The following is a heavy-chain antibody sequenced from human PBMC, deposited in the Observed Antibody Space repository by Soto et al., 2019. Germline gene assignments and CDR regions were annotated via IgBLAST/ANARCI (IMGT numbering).Heavy chain of an antibody. CDR2: INHSGST. J-gene: IGHJ6*02. V-gene: IGHV4-34*01. Sequence: SETLSLTCAVYGGSFSGYYWTWIRQPPGTGLEWIGEINHSGSTNYNPSLKSRVTISVDTSKNQFSLKLTSVTAADTAVYYCARGYYYGSGSDPTAYYYGMDVWGQGTTVTVSS. CDR1: GGSFSGYY. D-gene: IGHD3-10*01. CDR3: ARGYYYGSGSDPTAYYYGMDV.